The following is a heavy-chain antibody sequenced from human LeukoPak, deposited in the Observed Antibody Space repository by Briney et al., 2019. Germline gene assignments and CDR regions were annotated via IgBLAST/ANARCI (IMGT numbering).Heavy chain of an antibody. V-gene: IGHV1-69*13. D-gene: IGHD6-13*01. Sequence: SVKVSCKASGGTFSSYAISWVRQAPGQGLEWMGGIIPIFGTANYAQKFQGRVTITADESTSTAYMELSSLRSEDTAVYYCATQPGIAAAGPYDYWGQGTLVTVSS. CDR3: ATQPGIAAAGPYDY. CDR1: GGTFSSYA. J-gene: IGHJ4*02. CDR2: IIPIFGTA.